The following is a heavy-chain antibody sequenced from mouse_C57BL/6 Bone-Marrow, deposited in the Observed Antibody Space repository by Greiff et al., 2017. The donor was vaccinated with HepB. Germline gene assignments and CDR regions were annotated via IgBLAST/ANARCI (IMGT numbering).Heavy chain of an antibody. CDR2: IYPGSGST. Sequence: VKLQESGAELVKPGASVKMSCKASGYTFTSYWITWVKQRPGQGLEWIGDIYPGSGSTNYNEKFKSKATLTVDTSSSTAYMQLSSLTSEDSAVYYCARSDLLAWFAYWGQGTLVTVSA. CDR1: GYTFTSYW. D-gene: IGHD2-1*01. V-gene: IGHV1-55*01. J-gene: IGHJ3*01. CDR3: ARSDLLAWFAY.